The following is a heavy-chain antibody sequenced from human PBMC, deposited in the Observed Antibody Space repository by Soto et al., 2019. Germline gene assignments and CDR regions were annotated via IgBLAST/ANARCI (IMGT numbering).Heavy chain of an antibody. V-gene: IGHV2-5*02. CDR2: IYWDDDK. J-gene: IGHJ4*02. D-gene: IGHD5-12*01. CDR3: AHKGDGYRGFKY. Sequence: QITLKESGPTLVKPTQPLTLTCTFSGFSVSTRGVGVGWIRQPPGKALEWLALIYWDDDKRYRPSLTSRLSLTKDTSKHQVVLTMTNMDPVDTGTYYCAHKGDGYRGFKYWGQGTLVTVSS. CDR1: GFSVSTRGVG.